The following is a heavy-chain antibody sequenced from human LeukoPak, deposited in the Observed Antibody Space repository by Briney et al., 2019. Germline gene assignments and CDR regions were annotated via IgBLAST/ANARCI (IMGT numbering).Heavy chain of an antibody. V-gene: IGHV3-48*03. CDR2: IGSSGSPT. D-gene: IGHD3-22*01. CDR1: GFTFSSNA. CDR3: AKDAYYDGSGYYLDY. J-gene: IGHJ4*02. Sequence: GGSLRLSCAASGFTFSSNAMHWVRQAPGKGLEWISYIGSSGSPTHYADSVGGRFTISRDNAKNSLYLQMNSLRAEDTALYYCAKDAYYDGSGYYLDYWGQGTLVTVSS.